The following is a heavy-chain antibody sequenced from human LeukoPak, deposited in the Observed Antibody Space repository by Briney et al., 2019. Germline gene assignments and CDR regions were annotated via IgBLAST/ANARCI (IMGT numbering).Heavy chain of an antibody. CDR3: AKALYSGESNGVDS. Sequence: PGGSLRLSCAASGFTFSSSAMNWVRQAPGKGLEWVSAISSNGGSTYYADSVRGRFTISRDNSKNTLYLQMNSLRAEDTAVYYCAKALYSGESNGVDSWGQGTLVTVSS. CDR1: GFTFSSSA. J-gene: IGHJ4*02. CDR2: ISSNGGST. D-gene: IGHD2-15*01. V-gene: IGHV3-23*01.